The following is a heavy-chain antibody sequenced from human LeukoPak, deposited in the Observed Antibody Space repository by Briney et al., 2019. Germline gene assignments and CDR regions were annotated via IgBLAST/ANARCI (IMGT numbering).Heavy chain of an antibody. CDR3: ARDLLSVAATPDY. Sequence: ASVKVSCKASGYTFTGYYMHSVRQAPGQGLEWMGWINPKSGGTNYAQKFQGRVTMTRDTSTSTAYLELSRLRPDDTAVYYCARDLLSVAATPDYWGEGTLVTVSS. D-gene: IGHD2-2*01. V-gene: IGHV1-2*02. J-gene: IGHJ4*02. CDR2: INPKSGGT. CDR1: GYTFTGYY.